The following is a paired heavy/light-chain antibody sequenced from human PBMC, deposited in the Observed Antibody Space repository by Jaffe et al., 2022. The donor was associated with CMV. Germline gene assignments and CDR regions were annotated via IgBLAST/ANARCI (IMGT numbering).Light chain of an antibody. V-gene: IGKV3-11*01. CDR3: QQRSRPPGGVT. Sequence: EIVLTQSPATLSLSPGERVTLSCRASQSVSSYLAWYQQKPGQSPRLLIYDASNRATGIPARFSGSGSGTDFTLTISSLEPEDFAVYFCQQRSRPPGGVTFGPGTKVDIK. CDR1: QSVSSY. CDR2: DAS. J-gene: IGKJ3*01.
Heavy chain of an antibody. V-gene: IGHV3-43*01. CDR2: INWDGERT. D-gene: IGHD2-15*01. J-gene: IGHJ6*03. CDR1: GFIFDDYT. CDR3: AKDMEERVVVGGTSDYYYYMDV. Sequence: EVQLVESGGVVVQPGGSLRLSCAASGFIFDDYTMHWVRQAPGKGLEWVSLINWDGERTLYADSVKGRFTISRDNSKNSLYLQMDSLTTEDTALYYCAKDMEERVVVGGTSDYYYYMDVWGKGTTVTVS.